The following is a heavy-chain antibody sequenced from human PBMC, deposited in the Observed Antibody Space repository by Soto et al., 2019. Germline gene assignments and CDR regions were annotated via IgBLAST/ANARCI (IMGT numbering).Heavy chain of an antibody. J-gene: IGHJ4*02. CDR1: GFTFSSYA. V-gene: IGHV3-23*01. CDR2: ISGGGGST. Sequence: PGGSLRLSCAASGFTFSSYAMSWVRQAPGKGLEWVSAISGGGGSTYYADSVKGRFTISRDNSKNTLYLQMNSLRAEDTAVYYCAKDPHSSGVWDRYDYWGRGTLVTVSS. D-gene: IGHD6-19*01. CDR3: AKDPHSSGVWDRYDY.